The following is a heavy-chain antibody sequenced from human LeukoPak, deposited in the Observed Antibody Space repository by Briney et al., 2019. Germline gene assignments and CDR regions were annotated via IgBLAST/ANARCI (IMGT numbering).Heavy chain of an antibody. J-gene: IGHJ4*02. D-gene: IGHD6-13*01. CDR2: ISTSSIYI. CDR1: GFTFSNYN. V-gene: IGHV3-21*04. CDR3: ARDVVAAGGTWVY. Sequence: GESLRLSCAASGFTFSNYNMNWVRQAPGKGLEWVSSISTSSIYIYYADSVKGRFTISRDNARNSLYLQMNSLRAEDTAVYYCARDVVAAGGTWVYWGQGTLVTVPS.